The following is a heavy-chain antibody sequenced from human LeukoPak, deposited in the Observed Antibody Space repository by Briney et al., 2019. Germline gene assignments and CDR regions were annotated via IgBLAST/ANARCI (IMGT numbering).Heavy chain of an antibody. D-gene: IGHD2-15*01. J-gene: IGHJ4*02. V-gene: IGHV3-23*01. CDR2: LTGSGANT. CDR1: VFISCRYA. CDR3: AKYPGLFPSSSFY. Sequence: GGSLRFPCAASVFISCRYALTGHRQAPGKGLEWVSSLTGSGANTYYADSVKGRFTISRDNSKSTLYLQMNRLRAEDTAVYYCAKYPGLFPSSSFYWGQGTLVTVSS.